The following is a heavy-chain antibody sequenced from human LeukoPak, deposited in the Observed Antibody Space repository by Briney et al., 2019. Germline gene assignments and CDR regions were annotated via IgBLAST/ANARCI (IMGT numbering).Heavy chain of an antibody. Sequence: NPSETLSLTCTVSGGSISSSSYYWGWIRQPPGKGLEWIGSIYYSGSTYYNPSLKSRVTISVDTSKNQFSLKLSSVTAADTAVYYCARHGLGELLHPDYWGQGTLVTVSS. V-gene: IGHV4-39*01. CDR1: GGSISSSSYY. D-gene: IGHD3-10*01. CDR3: ARHGLGELLHPDY. CDR2: IYYSGST. J-gene: IGHJ4*02.